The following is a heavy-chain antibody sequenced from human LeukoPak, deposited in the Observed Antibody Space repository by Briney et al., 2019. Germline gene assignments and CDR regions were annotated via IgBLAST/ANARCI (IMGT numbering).Heavy chain of an antibody. CDR2: MNPNSGNT. Sequence: ASVNVSFTASVYTFSSYDINWVRQATGQGLEWMGWMNPNSGNTGYAQKFQGRVTITRNTSISTAQMELSSLRSEDTAVYYCARAPKWQGYYYYMDVWGKGTTVTVSS. D-gene: IGHD5-12*01. CDR1: VYTFSSYD. CDR3: ARAPKWQGYYYYMDV. J-gene: IGHJ6*03. V-gene: IGHV1-8*03.